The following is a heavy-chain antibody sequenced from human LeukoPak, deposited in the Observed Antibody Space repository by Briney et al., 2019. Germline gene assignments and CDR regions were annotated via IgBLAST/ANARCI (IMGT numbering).Heavy chain of an antibody. D-gene: IGHD2-2*03. CDR3: NFRMDIVVVPAAMRSFGSWYFDL. Sequence: SGGSLRLSCAASGFTFSSYSMNWVRQAPGKGLEWVSSISSSSSYIYYADSVKGRFTISRDNAKNSLYLQMNSLRAEDTALYYCNFRMDIVVVPAAMRSFGSWYFDLWGRGTLVTVSS. V-gene: IGHV3-21*04. CDR2: ISSSSSYI. CDR1: GFTFSSYS. J-gene: IGHJ2*01.